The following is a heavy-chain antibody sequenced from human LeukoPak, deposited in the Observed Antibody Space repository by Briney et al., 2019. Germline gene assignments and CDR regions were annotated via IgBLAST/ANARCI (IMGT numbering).Heavy chain of an antibody. CDR3: AKVRDSSGWGTLFGY. Sequence: GGSLRLSCAASGFTFTSYAMSWVRQSPGEGLEWVSAINGGGGTSFYADSVKGRFTISRDNSKNTLYLQMSSLRAEDTAIYYCAKVRDSSGWGTLFGYWGQGALVTVSS. D-gene: IGHD6-19*01. CDR1: GFTFTSYA. V-gene: IGHV3-23*01. J-gene: IGHJ4*02. CDR2: INGGGGTS.